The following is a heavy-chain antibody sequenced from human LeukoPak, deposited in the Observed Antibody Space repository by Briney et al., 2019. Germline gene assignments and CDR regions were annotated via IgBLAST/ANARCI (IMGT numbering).Heavy chain of an antibody. V-gene: IGHV3-23*01. CDR2: ISGSGGST. Sequence: GGSLTLSCAASGFTFSSYAMSWVRQAPGKGLEWVSAISGSGGSTYYADSVKGRFTISRDNSKNTLYLQMNSLRAEDTAVYYCAKASAGSSGWLGLDYWGQGTLVTVSS. D-gene: IGHD6-19*01. J-gene: IGHJ4*02. CDR1: GFTFSSYA. CDR3: AKASAGSSGWLGLDY.